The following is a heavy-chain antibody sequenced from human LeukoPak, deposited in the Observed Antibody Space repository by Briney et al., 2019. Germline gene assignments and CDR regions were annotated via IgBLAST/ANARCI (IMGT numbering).Heavy chain of an antibody. V-gene: IGHV1-2*02. CDR2: INPNSGGT. CDR3: ARGGRWLGYCSSTSCPLGDWFDP. CDR1: GYTFTGYY. Sequence: ASVKVSCKASGYTFTGYYMHWVRQAPGQGLEWMGWINPNSGGTNYAQKFQGRVTMTRDTSISTAYMELSRLRSDDTAVYYCARGGRWLGYCSSTSCPLGDWFDPRGQGTLVTVSS. D-gene: IGHD2-2*01. J-gene: IGHJ5*02.